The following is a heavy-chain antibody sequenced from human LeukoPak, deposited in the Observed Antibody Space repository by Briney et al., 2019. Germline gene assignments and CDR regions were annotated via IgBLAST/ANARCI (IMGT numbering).Heavy chain of an antibody. CDR2: INPNSGGI. CDR3: ARVLIPRYSNHLYYYYYMDV. CDR1: GYTFTGYY. Sequence: ASVKVSCKASGYTFTGYYMHWVRQAPGQGLEWMGWINPNSGGINYAQKFQGRVTMTRDTSISTAYMELSRLRSDDTAVYYCARVLIPRYSNHLYYYYYMDVWGKGTTVTVSS. J-gene: IGHJ6*03. D-gene: IGHD4-11*01. V-gene: IGHV1-2*02.